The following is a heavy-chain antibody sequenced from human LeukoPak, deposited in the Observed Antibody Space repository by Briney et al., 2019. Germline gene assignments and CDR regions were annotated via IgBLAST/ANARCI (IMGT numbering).Heavy chain of an antibody. CDR3: ARDPAGDCGGDCYHGGAFDI. V-gene: IGHV4-4*07. Sequence: PSETLSLTCTVSGGSISSYYWSWIRQPAGKGLEWIGRTSGSTNYNPSLKSRVTMSVDTSKNQFSLKLSSVTAADTAVYYCARDPAGDCGGDCYHGGAFDIWGQGTMVTVSS. CDR2: TSGST. CDR1: GGSISSYY. J-gene: IGHJ3*02. D-gene: IGHD2-21*02.